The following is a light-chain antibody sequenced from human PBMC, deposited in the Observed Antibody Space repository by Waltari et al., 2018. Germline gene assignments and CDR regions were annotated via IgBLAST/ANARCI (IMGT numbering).Light chain of an antibody. J-gene: IGLJ3*02. V-gene: IGLV1-44*01. CDR3: APWDDSLNGWV. Sequence: QSVLTQPPSASGTPGQRVTISCSGSRSHIGSNTVNWNQQLPGAAPKLLIYSNNQRPSGVPDRFSGSKSVTSASLAIDGLQSEDEADYYCAPWDDSLNGWVFGGGTKLTVL. CDR1: RSHIGSNT. CDR2: SNN.